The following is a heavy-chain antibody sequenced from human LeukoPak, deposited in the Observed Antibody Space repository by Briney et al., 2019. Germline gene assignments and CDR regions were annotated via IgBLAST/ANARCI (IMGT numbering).Heavy chain of an antibody. V-gene: IGHV3-53*01. CDR2: MYSRGDT. CDR3: ARDAPQVPAAGVLAS. D-gene: IGHD6-13*01. Sequence: PGGSLRLSCAASGFTVSDNYMSWVRQAPGKGLEWVSVMYSRGDTYYANSVKGRFTFSRDISNNTLYLQMNGLRTEDTAMYYCARDAPQVPAAGVLASWGKGTLVIVSS. J-gene: IGHJ5*02. CDR1: GFTVSDNY.